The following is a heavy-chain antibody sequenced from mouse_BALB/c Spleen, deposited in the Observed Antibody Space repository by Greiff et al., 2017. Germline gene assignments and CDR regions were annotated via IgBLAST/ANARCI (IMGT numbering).Heavy chain of an antibody. J-gene: IGHJ3*01. Sequence: EVQGVESGGGLVQPGGSRKLSCAASGFTFSSYAMSWVRQTPEQRLEWVATISSGGSYTYYPASVKGRFTISRDNAKNTLYLQMCSLRTADTAMYYCARRDDGDPLAYWGKGTLVTVSA. CDR1: GFTFSSYA. CDR3: ARRDDGDPLAY. CDR2: ISSGGSYT. D-gene: IGHD2-13*01. V-gene: IGHV5-9-3*01.